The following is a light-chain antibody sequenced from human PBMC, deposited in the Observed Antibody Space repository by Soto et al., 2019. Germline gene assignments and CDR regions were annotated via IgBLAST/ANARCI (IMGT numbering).Light chain of an antibody. Sequence: QSALTQPASVSGSPGHSITTPSPGPSGDIGVYTFVSWYQQHPGKAPKLMIYDVNLRPSGVSDRFSGSKSGNTASLTISGLQAEDEAHYYCSSYATSTVFGGGTKLTVL. CDR2: DVN. J-gene: IGLJ2*01. CDR3: SSYATSTV. V-gene: IGLV2-14*01. CDR1: SGDIGVYTF.